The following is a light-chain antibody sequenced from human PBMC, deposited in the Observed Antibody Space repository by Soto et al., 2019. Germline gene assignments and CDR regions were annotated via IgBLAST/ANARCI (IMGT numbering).Light chain of an antibody. CDR1: QSVSNY. Sequence: EIVLTQSPATLSLSPGERATLSCRASQSVSNYLAWYQQKPGQAPRLLIYGASNRATGIPARFTGSGSGTDFTLTISSLETEDFAVYSCQTRGEWPRTFGQGTKLEIK. CDR3: QTRGEWPRT. CDR2: GAS. V-gene: IGKV3-11*01. J-gene: IGKJ2*01.